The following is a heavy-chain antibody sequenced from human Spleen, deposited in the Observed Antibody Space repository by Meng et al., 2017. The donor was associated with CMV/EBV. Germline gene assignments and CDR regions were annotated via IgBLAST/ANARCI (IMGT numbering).Heavy chain of an antibody. CDR2: IRSKAYGGTT. V-gene: IGHV3-49*04. J-gene: IGHJ6*02. D-gene: IGHD3-22*01. CDR1: GFTFGDYA. Sequence: GESLKISCTASGFTFGDYAMSWVRQAPGKGLEWVGFIRSKAYGGTTEYAASVKGRFTISRDDSKSIAYLQMNSLKTEDTAVYYCTRAPYYYDSSGYPMGDYYYGMDVWGQGTTVTVSS. CDR3: TRAPYYYDSSGYPMGDYYYGMDV.